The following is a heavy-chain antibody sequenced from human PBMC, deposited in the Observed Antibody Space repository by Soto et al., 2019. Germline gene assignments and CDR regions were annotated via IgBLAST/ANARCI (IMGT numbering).Heavy chain of an antibody. CDR1: GGSIGTYY. J-gene: IGHJ4*02. CDR3: ASGPPFY. Sequence: SETLSLTCTVSGGSIGTYYWSWIRQPPGKGLEWIGYIYYSGSTNYNPSLKRRVSMSVDTSRNQFSLQLNSVTPEDTAVYYCASGPPFYWGQGILVTVSS. V-gene: IGHV4-59*12. CDR2: IYYSGST.